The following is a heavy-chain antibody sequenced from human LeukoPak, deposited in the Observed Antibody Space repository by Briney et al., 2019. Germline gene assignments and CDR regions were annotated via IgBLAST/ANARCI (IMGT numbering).Heavy chain of an antibody. J-gene: IGHJ4*02. CDR3: ARDPSEAMTMVVPHLDY. Sequence: QSGGSLRLSCAASGFTFSSYSMNWVRQAPGKGREWVSYISSSGSTIYYADSVKGRFTISRDNAENSLYLQMNSLRAEDTAVYYCARDPSEAMTMVVPHLDYWGQGTLVTVSS. CDR1: GFTFSSYS. CDR2: ISSSGSTI. V-gene: IGHV3-48*04. D-gene: IGHD4/OR15-4a*01.